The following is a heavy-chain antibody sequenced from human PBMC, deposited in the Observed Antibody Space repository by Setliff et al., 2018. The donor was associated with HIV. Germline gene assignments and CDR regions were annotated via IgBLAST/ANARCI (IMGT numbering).Heavy chain of an antibody. V-gene: IGHV1-69*13. J-gene: IGHJ6*03. Sequence: SVKVSCKASGGTFSRNPISWVRQAPGQGLEWTGGITPIFGTTKYAQKFQGRVTITADESRTTAYLDLNSLRSEDTAVYYCATAGEMATIGYSYYYMGVWGKGTTVTVSS. D-gene: IGHD3-10*01. CDR1: GGTFSRNP. CDR3: ATAGEMATIGYSYYYMGV. CDR2: ITPIFGTT.